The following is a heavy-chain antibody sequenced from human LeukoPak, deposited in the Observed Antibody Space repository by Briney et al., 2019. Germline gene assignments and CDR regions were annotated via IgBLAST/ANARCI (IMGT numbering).Heavy chain of an antibody. V-gene: IGHV3-73*01. Sequence: GGSLRLSCAASGFTFSVSPMHWVRQASGKGLEWVGHIRSNANTYATAYAASVKGRFTISRDDSKNTLYLQMNSLKTEDTAVYYCTTGRSLCQTIPPRDYYYYMDVWGKGTTVTVSS. CDR1: GFTFSVSP. CDR3: TTGRSLCQTIPPRDYYYYMDV. CDR2: IRSNANTYAT. D-gene: IGHD2-2*01. J-gene: IGHJ6*03.